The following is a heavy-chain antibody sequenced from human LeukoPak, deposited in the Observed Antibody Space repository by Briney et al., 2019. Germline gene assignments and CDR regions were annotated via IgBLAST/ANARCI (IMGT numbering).Heavy chain of an antibody. J-gene: IGHJ4*02. CDR3: ACQLGGNVY. D-gene: IGHD3-16*01. CDR1: GFTFSSNW. V-gene: IGHV3-74*01. CDR2: ISSDGRTA. Sequence: PGGSLRLSCAASGFTFSSNWMHWVRQAPGKGLVWVSRISSDGRTALYADSVKGRFTISRDNAKNTLYLQMDSLRAEDTAMYFCACQLGGNVYWGRGTLAPVSS.